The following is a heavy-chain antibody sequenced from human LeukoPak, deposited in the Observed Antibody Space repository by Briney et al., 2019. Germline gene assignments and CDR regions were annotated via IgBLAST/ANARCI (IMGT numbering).Heavy chain of an antibody. J-gene: IGHJ6*03. CDR1: GFTFRTYW. CDR2: IKQDGSEN. CDR3: ARDRRLDYYYYMDV. V-gene: IGHV3-7*01. Sequence: GGSVRFSCAASGFTFRTYWMSWVRQAPGKGLEWVANIKQDGSENYSVDSVKGRFTISRENAKNSLYLQMNSLRAEDTAVYYCARDRRLDYYYYMDVWGKGTTVTVSS.